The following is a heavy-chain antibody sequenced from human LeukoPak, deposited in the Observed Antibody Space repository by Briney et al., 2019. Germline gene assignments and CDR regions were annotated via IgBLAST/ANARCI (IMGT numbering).Heavy chain of an antibody. J-gene: IGHJ5*02. Sequence: GPTLVKPTQTLTLTCTFSGFSLSTSGVSVGWIRQPPGKALEWLALIYWDDDTRYSPSLKSRLTITKDTSKNKVVLTMTNMDPVDTATYYCAQAGPTAFDPWGQGTLVTVSS. CDR1: GFSLSTSGVS. CDR3: AQAGPTAFDP. CDR2: IYWDDDT. V-gene: IGHV2-5*02. D-gene: IGHD6-25*01.